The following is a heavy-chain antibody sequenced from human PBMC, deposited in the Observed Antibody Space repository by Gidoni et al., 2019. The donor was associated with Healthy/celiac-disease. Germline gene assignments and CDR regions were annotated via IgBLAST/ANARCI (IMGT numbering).Heavy chain of an antibody. CDR3: ARPRKHSYQLLSAGWFDP. V-gene: IGHV4-39*01. Sequence: LQLQETGPGLVKTSGTLSRTCTVSGGSISVSSYYWGWIRQPPGKGLEWIGSIYYSGSTYYNPSLMSLFTIAVATSKTQFSLMLSSVTAADPAVYSCARPRKHSYQLLSAGWFDPWGQGTLVTVSS. J-gene: IGHJ5*02. CDR2: IYYSGST. D-gene: IGHD2-2*01. CDR1: GGSISVSSYY.